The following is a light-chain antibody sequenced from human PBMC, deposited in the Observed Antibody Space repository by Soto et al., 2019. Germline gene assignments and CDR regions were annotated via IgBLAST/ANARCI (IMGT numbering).Light chain of an antibody. Sequence: DIQMTQSPSSVSASVGDRVTITCRASQRISNWVAWYQQKPGKAPNLLIYAASTLQSGAPSRFSGSGSGTDFILTIRSRQPEDAATYYCQQASSSPFPFGPGTKVDV. V-gene: IGKV1-12*01. CDR2: AAS. CDR1: QRISNW. J-gene: IGKJ3*01. CDR3: QQASSSPFP.